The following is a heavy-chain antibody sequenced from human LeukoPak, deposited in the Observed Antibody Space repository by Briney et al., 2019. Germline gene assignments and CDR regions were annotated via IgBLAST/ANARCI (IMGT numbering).Heavy chain of an antibody. CDR2: ICRSGST. Sequence: SETLSLTCTVSGGSISSYYWSWIRQPAGKGLEWIGRICRSGSTNYNPSLKSRVTMSVDTSKNQFSLKLSSVTAADTAVYYCASPNSPDRSGHYYEYDYWSQGTVVTFS. CDR3: ASPNSPDRSGHYYEYDY. J-gene: IGHJ4*02. CDR1: GGSISSYY. V-gene: IGHV4-4*07. D-gene: IGHD3-22*01.